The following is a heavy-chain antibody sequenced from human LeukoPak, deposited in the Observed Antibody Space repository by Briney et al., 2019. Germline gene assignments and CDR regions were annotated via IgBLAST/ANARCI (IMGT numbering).Heavy chain of an antibody. CDR1: GGSFSGYY. Sequence: SETLSLTCAVYGGSFSGYYWSWIRQPPGKGLEWIGEINHSGSTNYNPSLKSRVTISVDTSKNQFSLKLSSVTAADTAVYYCASRYYGSEIDYWGQGTLVTVSS. CDR3: ASRYYGSEIDY. CDR2: INHSGST. D-gene: IGHD3-10*01. V-gene: IGHV4-34*01. J-gene: IGHJ4*02.